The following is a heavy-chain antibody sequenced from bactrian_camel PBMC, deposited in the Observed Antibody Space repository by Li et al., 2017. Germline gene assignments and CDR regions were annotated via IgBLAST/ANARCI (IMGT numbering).Heavy chain of an antibody. J-gene: IGHJ6*01. CDR1: GFAVTNYA. V-gene: IGHV3S31*01. Sequence: VQLVESGGGLVQPGGSLRLSCVASGFAVTNYAMSWVRLAPGKGLEWVSSIKNDGGTTYYPDSVKGRFTISRDNAKNTLYLRMVNLKTEDTAVYWCAAPWAGTALGYWGQGTQVTVS. CDR3: AAPWAGTALGY. D-gene: IGHD6*01. CDR2: IKNDGGTT.